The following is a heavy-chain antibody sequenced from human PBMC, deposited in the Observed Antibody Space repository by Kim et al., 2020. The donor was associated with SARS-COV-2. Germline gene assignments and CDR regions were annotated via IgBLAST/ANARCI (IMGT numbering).Heavy chain of an antibody. CDR3: ARDPRDGSGSYYPRDYYYGMDV. Sequence: GGSLRLSCAASGFTFSSYSMNWVRQAPGKGLEWVSYISSSSSTIYYADSVKGRFTISRDNAKNSLYLQMNSLRDEDTAVYYCARDPRDGSGSYYPRDYYYGMDVWGQGTTVTVSS. CDR1: GFTFSSYS. V-gene: IGHV3-48*02. D-gene: IGHD3-10*01. CDR2: ISSSSSTI. J-gene: IGHJ6*02.